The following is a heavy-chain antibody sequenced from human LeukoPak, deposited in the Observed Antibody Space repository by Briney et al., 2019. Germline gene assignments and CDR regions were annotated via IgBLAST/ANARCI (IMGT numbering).Heavy chain of an antibody. CDR3: ARPYYYDSSGYLYYFDY. V-gene: IGHV2-5*01. D-gene: IGHD3-22*01. CDR1: GFSLSTSGVG. CDR2: IYWNDDK. J-gene: IGHJ4*02. Sequence: SGPTLVNPTQTLTLTCTFSGFSLSTSGVGVGWIRQPPGKALEWLALIYWNDDKRYSPSLKSRLTITKDTSKNQVVLTMTNMDPVDTATYYCARPYYYDSSGYLYYFDYWGQGTLVTVSS.